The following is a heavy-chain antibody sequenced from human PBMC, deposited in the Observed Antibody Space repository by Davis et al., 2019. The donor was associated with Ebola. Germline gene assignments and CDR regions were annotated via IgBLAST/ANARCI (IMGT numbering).Heavy chain of an antibody. CDR2: IYYSGST. D-gene: IGHD1-26*01. Sequence: MPSETLSLTCTVSGGSISSSSYYWGWIRQPPGKGLEWIGSIYYSGSTYYNPSLKSRVTISVDKSKNQFSLKLSSVTAADTAVYYCARDSSGSYLGWFDPWGQGTLVTVSS. CDR3: ARDSSGSYLGWFDP. CDR1: GGSISSSSYY. V-gene: IGHV4-39*07. J-gene: IGHJ5*02.